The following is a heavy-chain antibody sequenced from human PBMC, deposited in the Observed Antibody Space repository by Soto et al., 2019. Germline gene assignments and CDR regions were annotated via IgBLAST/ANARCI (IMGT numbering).Heavy chain of an antibody. J-gene: IGHJ4*02. V-gene: IGHV3-30*18. CDR2: ISYDGSTI. D-gene: IGHD6-13*01. CDR3: VKVGGSSSWYRFYFDY. Sequence: QVQLVESGGGVVQPGRSLRLSCAASGFTFSSYAMHWVRQAPGKGLEWVEVISYDGSTIYYADSVKGRFSISRDNSKNTLHLEMHNLRPEDTAVYYCVKVGGSSSWYRFYFDYWGQGTLVTVSS. CDR1: GFTFSSYA.